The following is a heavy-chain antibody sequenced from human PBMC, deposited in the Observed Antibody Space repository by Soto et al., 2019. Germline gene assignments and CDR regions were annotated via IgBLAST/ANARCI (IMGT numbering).Heavy chain of an antibody. J-gene: IGHJ6*02. CDR3: ARGTYSSGFDV. CDR1: GYTFINYA. Sequence: QVQVVQSGAEVKKPGASVTVSCKAFGYTFINYAMPWVRQAPGQRLEWMGWINAGNGDTKYSQNFQGRVTITSDASAITAYMELSSLRSEDTAVYYCARGTYSSGFDVWGQGTTVTVSS. D-gene: IGHD2-21*01. CDR2: INAGNGDT. V-gene: IGHV1-3*01.